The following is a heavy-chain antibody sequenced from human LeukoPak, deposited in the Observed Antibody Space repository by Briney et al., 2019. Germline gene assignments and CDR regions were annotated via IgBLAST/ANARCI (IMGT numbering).Heavy chain of an antibody. D-gene: IGHD3-3*01. V-gene: IGHV4-59*01. J-gene: IGHJ3*02. CDR3: ARARGIEPYYVFWSDSIYAFDI. Sequence: SETLSLTCTVSGVSISNYYWSWIRQPPGKGLEWIGYIHYSGSTNYNPPLKSRVTISVHTSKNQVSLQLISVTPADTAVYYCARARGIEPYYVFWSDSIYAFDIWRRGTIVSVSS. CDR1: GVSISNYY. CDR2: IHYSGST.